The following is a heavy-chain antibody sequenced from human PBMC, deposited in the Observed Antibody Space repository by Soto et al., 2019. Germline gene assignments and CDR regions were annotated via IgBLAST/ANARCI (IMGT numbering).Heavy chain of an antibody. J-gene: IGHJ6*02. Sequence: QVQLQQWGAGLLKPSETLSLTCAVYGGSFSGYYWSWIRQPPGKGLEWIGEINHSGSTNYNPSLKSRGTISVETSKNQYSLKLSSVTTADTAVYYCARGIVRGVIRDGMDVWGQGTTVTVSS. CDR2: INHSGST. CDR3: ARGIVRGVIRDGMDV. D-gene: IGHD3-10*02. V-gene: IGHV4-34*01. CDR1: GGSFSGYY.